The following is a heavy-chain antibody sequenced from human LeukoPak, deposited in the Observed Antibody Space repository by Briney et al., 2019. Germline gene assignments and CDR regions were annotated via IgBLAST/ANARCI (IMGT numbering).Heavy chain of an antibody. V-gene: IGHV3-30*02. CDR3: AKDTASSWWYFDP. CDR2: LRYDGSTK. D-gene: IGHD5-18*01. Sequence: AGSLRLSCAASGFTFSGFGRHWVRQAPGKGLEWVAFLRYDGSTKHYGDSVKGPFTIARDNSKNTLYVQMNSLRDEDTGVYYCAKDTASSWWYFDPWGRGTLVTVSS. J-gene: IGHJ2*01. CDR1: GFTFSGFG.